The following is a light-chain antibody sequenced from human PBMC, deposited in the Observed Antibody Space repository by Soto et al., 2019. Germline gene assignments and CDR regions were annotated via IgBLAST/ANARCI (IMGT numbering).Light chain of an antibody. CDR1: SGDVGFANY. CDR2: DVS. J-gene: IGLJ2*01. Sequence: QSVLTQPRSVSGSPGQSVTISCTGTSGDVGFANYVSWYQQHPGKAPKLLIFDVSQRPSGVPDRFSGSKSGNTASLTISGLRADDEADYYCCSYTDSVTFVIFGGGTKLTVL. CDR3: CSYTDSVTFVI. V-gene: IGLV2-11*01.